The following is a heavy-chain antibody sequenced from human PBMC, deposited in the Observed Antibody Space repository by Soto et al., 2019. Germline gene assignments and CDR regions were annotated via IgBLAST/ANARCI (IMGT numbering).Heavy chain of an antibody. D-gene: IGHD2-15*01. CDR3: AYLPCSGGSCYWFSFSGMDV. CDR1: GFSLSTSGVG. J-gene: IGHJ6*02. V-gene: IGHV2-5*02. CDR2: IYWDDDK. Sequence: QITLKESGPTLVKPPQTLTLTCTFSGFSLSTSGVGVAWIRQPPGKALEWLALIYWDDDKRYRPSLESRLTITKATSKNQVGLTMTTMDSVDTATYYCAYLPCSGGSCYWFSFSGMDVWGQGTTVTVSS.